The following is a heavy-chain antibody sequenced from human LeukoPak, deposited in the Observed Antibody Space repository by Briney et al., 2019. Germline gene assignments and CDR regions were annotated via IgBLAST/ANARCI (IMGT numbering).Heavy chain of an antibody. D-gene: IGHD2-15*01. CDR1: GGSISSYY. CDR3: ARLACSGSSCYLDY. Sequence: PSETLSLTCTVSGGSISSYYWSWIRQPPGKGLVWIGYIYVGGCTNYNPSLKSRITISVDTSKNQFSLKLSSVTAADTAVYYCARLACSGSSCYLDYWGRG. CDR2: IYVGGCT. J-gene: IGHJ4*02. V-gene: IGHV4-59*08.